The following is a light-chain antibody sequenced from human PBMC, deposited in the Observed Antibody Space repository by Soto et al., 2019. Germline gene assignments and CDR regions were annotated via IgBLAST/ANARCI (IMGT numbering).Light chain of an antibody. V-gene: IGKV1-12*01. CDR3: QQYKSSST. Sequence: DIQMTQSPSSVSASVGDRVTITCRASQGISSWLAWYQQRPGKAPKLLIFGASTLQTGVPSRFSGSGSGTEFTLTITSLQPDDFGVYYCQQYKSSSTFGQGTKVDIK. CDR1: QGISSW. J-gene: IGKJ1*01. CDR2: GAS.